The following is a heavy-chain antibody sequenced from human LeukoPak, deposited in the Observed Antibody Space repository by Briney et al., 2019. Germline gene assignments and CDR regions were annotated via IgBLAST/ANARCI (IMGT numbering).Heavy chain of an antibody. CDR3: ARGVTVTTDF. D-gene: IGHD4-17*01. J-gene: IGHJ4*02. Sequence: GGSLRLSCAASGFFFSNYAMNWVRQAPGKWLEWVSGLSSSGVSTFYADSVKGRFTISRDNSKNTVYLQMNSLRGEDTAIYYCARGVTVTTDFWGQGTLVTVSS. CDR2: LSSSGVST. CDR1: GFFFSNYA. V-gene: IGHV3-23*01.